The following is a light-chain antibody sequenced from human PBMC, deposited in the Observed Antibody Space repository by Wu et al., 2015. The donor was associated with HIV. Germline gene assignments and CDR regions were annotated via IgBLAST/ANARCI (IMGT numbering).Light chain of an antibody. Sequence: AIQITQSPSSLSASTGDRVTITCRASQGINGYLAWYQQKPGKAPKLLIYGASTLQTGVPSRFSGSGYGTDFTLTISSLQSEDVATYYCQHYYTYPLTFGGGTKVDI. J-gene: IGKJ4*01. V-gene: IGKV1-8*01. CDR2: GAS. CDR3: QHYYTYPLT. CDR1: QGINGY.